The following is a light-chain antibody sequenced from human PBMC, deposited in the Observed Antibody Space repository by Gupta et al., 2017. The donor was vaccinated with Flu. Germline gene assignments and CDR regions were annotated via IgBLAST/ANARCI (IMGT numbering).Light chain of an antibody. Sequence: EIMLTQSPATRSVSLGERFTVSCRASQSISNNLAWYQQKPGQPPRLLIYNSYTRDTDIPARFSGAGSGTDFTLTIDSRRSEDFAVYYCQHDSYRPPWTFGQGTKVEIK. CDR2: NSY. V-gene: IGKV3-15*01. CDR3: QHDSYRPPWT. CDR1: QSISNN. J-gene: IGKJ1*01.